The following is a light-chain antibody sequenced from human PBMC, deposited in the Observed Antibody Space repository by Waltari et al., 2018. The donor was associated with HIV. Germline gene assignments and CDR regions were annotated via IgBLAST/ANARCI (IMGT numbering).Light chain of an antibody. CDR1: SSDVGGYSL. V-gene: IGLV2-23*01. CDR3: CSYGGFTTYV. Sequence: QSALTQPASVSGSPGQSITISCLGTSSDVGGYSLVSWYQHHPGKAPQLLIFEDTERPSGFSNRFSASKSGTTASLTISGLLAEDAADYYCCSYGGFTTYVFGSGTKVTVL. CDR2: EDT. J-gene: IGLJ1*01.